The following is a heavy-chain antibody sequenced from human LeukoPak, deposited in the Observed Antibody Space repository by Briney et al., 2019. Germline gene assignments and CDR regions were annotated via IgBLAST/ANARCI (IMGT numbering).Heavy chain of an antibody. V-gene: IGHV4-39*01. D-gene: IGHD5-18*01. CDR3: ARHPGFTYGPDY. Sequence: SETLSLTCTVSGGSISSYYWGWIRQPPGKGLEWIGTISYSGITYYNPSLKSRVTISADTSKNQFSLELSSVTAADTAVYYCARHPGFTYGPDYWGQGTLVTVSS. J-gene: IGHJ4*02. CDR1: GGSISSYY. CDR2: ISYSGIT.